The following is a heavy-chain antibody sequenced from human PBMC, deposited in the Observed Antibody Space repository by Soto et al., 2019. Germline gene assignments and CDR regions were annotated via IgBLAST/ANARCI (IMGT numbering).Heavy chain of an antibody. V-gene: IGHV3-23*01. CDR2: ISGGGDTT. D-gene: IGHD3-10*01. Sequence: EVQLLESGGGLVQPGGSLRLSCAASGFTFNNYAMTWFRQAPGKGLEWVSAISGGGDTTSYPDSVKGRFTVSGDGPKNTLYLQMSSLRAEHTALYYCAKGRGGSGSLTPRVDFWGQGTLVTVSS. CDR1: GFTFNNYA. J-gene: IGHJ4*02. CDR3: AKGRGGSGSLTPRVDF.